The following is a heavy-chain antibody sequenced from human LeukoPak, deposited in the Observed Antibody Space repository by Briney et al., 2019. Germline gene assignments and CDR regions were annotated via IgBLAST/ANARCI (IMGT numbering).Heavy chain of an antibody. CDR2: INHSGST. CDR1: GGSFSGYY. D-gene: IGHD5-24*01. Sequence: PSETLSLTCAVYGGSFSGYYWSWIRQPPGKGLEWIGEINHSGSTNYNPSLKSRVTISVDTSKNQFSLKLSSVTAADTAVYYCAREDGYNAPEYWGQGTLVTVSS. V-gene: IGHV4-34*01. CDR3: AREDGYNAPEY. J-gene: IGHJ4*02.